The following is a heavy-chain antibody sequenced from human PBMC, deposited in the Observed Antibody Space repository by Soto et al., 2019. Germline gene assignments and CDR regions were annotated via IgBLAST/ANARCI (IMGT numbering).Heavy chain of an antibody. CDR3: ARVSYCSSTSCYYYFDF. J-gene: IGHJ4*02. CDR1: GYTFTSYG. Sequence: ASVKVSCKASGYTFTSYGISWVRQAPGQGLEWMGWISAYNGNTNYAQKLQGRVTMTTDTSTSTAYMELRSLRSDDTAVYYCARVSYCSSTSCYYYFDFWAQGNLVTVSS. CDR2: ISAYNGNT. D-gene: IGHD2-2*01. V-gene: IGHV1-18*01.